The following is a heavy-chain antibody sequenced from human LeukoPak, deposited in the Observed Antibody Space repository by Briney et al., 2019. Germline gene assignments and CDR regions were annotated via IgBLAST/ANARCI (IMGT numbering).Heavy chain of an antibody. J-gene: IGHJ4*02. Sequence: ASVKVSCKASGYTFTGYYINWVRQAPGQGLEWMGWINPNSGGTNYAQKLQGRVTMTRDTSISTAYMELSRLRSDDTAVYNCAREDASSFDYWGQGTLVTVSS. D-gene: IGHD3-16*01. V-gene: IGHV1-2*02. CDR2: INPNSGGT. CDR1: GYTFTGYY. CDR3: AREDASSFDY.